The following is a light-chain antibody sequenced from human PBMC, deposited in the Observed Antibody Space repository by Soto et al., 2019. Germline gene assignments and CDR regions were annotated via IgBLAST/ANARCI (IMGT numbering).Light chain of an antibody. CDR3: QQRYNWPIT. Sequence: EIVMTQSPATLSVSLGDRATLSCRASQSISGYLGWYQQKPGQAPRLLIYADSNRATGIPARFSGSGSGRDFTLTISSLEPEDFSVYYCQQRYNWPITFGQGTRLEIK. CDR2: ADS. CDR1: QSISGY. J-gene: IGKJ5*01. V-gene: IGKV3-11*02.